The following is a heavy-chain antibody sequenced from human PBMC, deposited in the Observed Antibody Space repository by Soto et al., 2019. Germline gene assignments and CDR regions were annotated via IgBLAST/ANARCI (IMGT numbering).Heavy chain of an antibody. CDR3: ARGITFGGVIFDD. CDR2: INPIGTT. J-gene: IGHJ4*02. V-gene: IGHV4-4*02. Sequence: QVQLQESGPGLVKPSGTLSLTCAVSNGHIGNNDWWSWVRQPPGKGLEWIGEINPIGTTNYNPSHKSSVTKLVDKSKNPFSLQLTSVTAADTAVYYCARGITFGGVIFDDWGQGTLVTVSS. CDR1: NGHIGNNDW. D-gene: IGHD3-16*01.